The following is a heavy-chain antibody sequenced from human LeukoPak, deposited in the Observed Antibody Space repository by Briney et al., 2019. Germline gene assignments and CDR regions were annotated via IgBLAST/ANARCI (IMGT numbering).Heavy chain of an antibody. D-gene: IGHD2-2*01. V-gene: IGHV3-21*01. J-gene: IGHJ6*02. CDR2: ISSSSSYI. Sequence: PGGPLRLSCAASGFTFSSYNMNWVRQAPGKGLEWVSSISSSSSYIYYADSVKGRFTISRDNAKNSLYLQMNSLRAEDTAVYYCARVICSSTSCYDYYYYGMDVWGQGTTVTVSS. CDR1: GFTFSSYN. CDR3: ARVICSSTSCYDYYYYGMDV.